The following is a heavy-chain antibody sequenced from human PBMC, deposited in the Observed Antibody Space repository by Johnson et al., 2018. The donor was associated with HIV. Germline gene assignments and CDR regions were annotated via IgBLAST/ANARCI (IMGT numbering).Heavy chain of an antibody. CDR3: GQSGRWYSSDWYGVLDM. CDR2: ISYDGSNK. V-gene: IGHV3-30*04. J-gene: IGHJ3*02. Sequence: QMQLVESGGGVVQPGRSLRLSCAASGFTFSSYAMHWVRQAPGKGLEWVAVISYDGSNKYYADSVKGRFTISRDNAKNSLYLQMNSLRAEDTAVYYCGQSGRWYSSDWYGVLDMWGQGTMVTVSS. CDR1: GFTFSSYA. D-gene: IGHD6-19*01.